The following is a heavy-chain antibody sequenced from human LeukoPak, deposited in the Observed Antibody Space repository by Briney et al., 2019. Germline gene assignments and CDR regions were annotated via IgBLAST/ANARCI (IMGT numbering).Heavy chain of an antibody. Sequence: PGGSLRLSCAASGFTVSSNYMSWVRQAPGKGLEWVSVISGSGGSTYYADSVKGRFTISRDNSKNTLYLQMNSLRAEDTAVYYCANTRGQGRYCSSTSCYHVSDYWAREPWSPSPQ. J-gene: IGHJ4*02. D-gene: IGHD2-2*01. CDR2: ISGSGGST. CDR3: ANTRGQGRYCSSTSCYHVSDY. V-gene: IGHV3-23*01. CDR1: GFTVSSNY.